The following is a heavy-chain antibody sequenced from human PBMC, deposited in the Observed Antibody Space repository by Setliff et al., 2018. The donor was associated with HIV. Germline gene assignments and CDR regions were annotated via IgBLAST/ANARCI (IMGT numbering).Heavy chain of an antibody. V-gene: IGHV4-61*02. D-gene: IGHD2-21*02. J-gene: IGHJ6*03. CDR1: GGSISSGTYY. Sequence: SETLSLTCTVSGGSISSGTYYWSWIRQAAGKGLEWTGRIYTRGNTNYNPSLRSRVTMSVDTSKNQFSLKVTSVTAADTAVYYCTRDLWGDDYYYNNMDVWGKGTTVTVSS. CDR2: IYTRGNT. CDR3: TRDLWGDDYYYNNMDV.